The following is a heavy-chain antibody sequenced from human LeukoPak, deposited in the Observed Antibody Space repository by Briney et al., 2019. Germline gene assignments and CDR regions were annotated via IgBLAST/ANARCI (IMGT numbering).Heavy chain of an antibody. CDR1: GGSISTYY. D-gene: IGHD3-10*01. CDR3: ARVGSGSFDY. J-gene: IGHJ4*02. Sequence: SETLSLTCTVSGGSISTYYWSWIRQPPGKGLEWIGYIYYSGNTNCNPSLKSRVTISIDTSKNQFSLKLTSVTAADTAVYYCARVGSGSFDYWGQGNLVTVSS. V-gene: IGHV4-59*01. CDR2: IYYSGNT.